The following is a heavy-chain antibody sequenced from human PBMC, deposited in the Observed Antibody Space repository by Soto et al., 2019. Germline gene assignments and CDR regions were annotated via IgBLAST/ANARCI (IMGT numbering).Heavy chain of an antibody. CDR1: GGSLSGYY. CDR2: IKDGGYT. CDR3: ARGQEGVVATH. Sequence: QVQLQQWGAGLLKSSETLSLNCGVNGGSLSGYYWSWIRQPPGKGLEWIGEIKDGGYTNYSPSLKSRATISSDRSNNQFSLRLNSVTAADTGVYYCARGQEGVVATHWDQGALVTVSS. V-gene: IGHV4-34*01. D-gene: IGHD5-12*01. J-gene: IGHJ4*02.